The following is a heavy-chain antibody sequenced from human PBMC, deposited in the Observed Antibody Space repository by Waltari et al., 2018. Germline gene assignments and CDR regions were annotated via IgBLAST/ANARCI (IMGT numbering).Heavy chain of an antibody. D-gene: IGHD1-1*01. CDR1: GFIFSNYG. V-gene: IGHV3-33*01. J-gene: IGHJ4*02. CDR2: VYYDGSTK. Sequence: QVQLVESGGGVVQPGRSLRLSCAASGFIFSNYGMHWVRQAPGKGLEWVGVVYYDGSTKHYADSVKGRFTISRDNSKNTLNLEMNSLRAEDTAVYFCARCGRGVDSSASCLDHWGQGTLVTVSS. CDR3: ARCGRGVDSSASCLDH.